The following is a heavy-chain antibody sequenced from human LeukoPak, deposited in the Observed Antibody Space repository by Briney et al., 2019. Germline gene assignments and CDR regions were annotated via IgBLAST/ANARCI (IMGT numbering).Heavy chain of an antibody. Sequence: GESLKISCKGSGYSFTSYWISWVRQMPGKGREWMGRIDPSDSYTNYSPSFQGHVTISADKSISTAYPQWSSLKASDTAMYYCARHHSNCSSTSCYVSEYFQHWGQGTLVTVSS. CDR2: IDPSDSYT. CDR1: GYSFTSYW. D-gene: IGHD2-2*01. CDR3: ARHHSNCSSTSCYVSEYFQH. V-gene: IGHV5-10-1*01. J-gene: IGHJ1*01.